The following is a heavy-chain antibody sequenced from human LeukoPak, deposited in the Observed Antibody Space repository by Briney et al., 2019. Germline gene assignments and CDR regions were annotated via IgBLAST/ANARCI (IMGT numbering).Heavy chain of an antibody. V-gene: IGHV3-66*01. CDR1: GFTVSSNY. J-gene: IGHJ4*02. D-gene: IGHD3-3*01. Sequence: GGSLRLSCAASGFTVSSNYMSWVRQAPGKGLEWVSVIYSGGSTYYADSVKGRFTISRDNSKNTLSLQMNSLRAEDTAVYYCAKSGYYPYFEYWGLGTWSPSPQ. CDR2: IYSGGST. CDR3: AKSGYYPYFEY.